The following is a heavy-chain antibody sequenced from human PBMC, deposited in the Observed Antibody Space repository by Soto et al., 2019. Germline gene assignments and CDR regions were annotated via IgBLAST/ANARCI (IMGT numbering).Heavy chain of an antibody. V-gene: IGHV3-33*01. CDR3: ARDIFGSGYDYPHYYYYGMEV. Sequence: PGGSLRLSCAASGFTSSSYGMHWVRQAPGKGLEWVAVIWYDGSNKYYADSVKGRFTISRDNSKNTLYLQMNSLRAEDTAVYYCARDIFGSGYDYPHYYYYGMEVWGQGTTVTVSS. D-gene: IGHD5-12*01. J-gene: IGHJ6*02. CDR1: GFTSSSYG. CDR2: IWYDGSNK.